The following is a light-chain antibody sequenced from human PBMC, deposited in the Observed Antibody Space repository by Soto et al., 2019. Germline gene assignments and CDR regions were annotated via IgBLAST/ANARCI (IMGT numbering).Light chain of an antibody. CDR3: RSYDSSLSGFDV. J-gene: IGLJ1*01. V-gene: IGLV1-40*01. CDR1: SSNIGAGYD. CDR2: GNS. Sequence: QSALTQPPSVSGAPGQRVTISCTGSSSNIGAGYDVHWYQQLPGTAPKLLIYGNSNRPSGVPDRFSGSKSGTSASLAITGLQADDEADDYCRSYDSSLSGFDVFGTGTKLTVL.